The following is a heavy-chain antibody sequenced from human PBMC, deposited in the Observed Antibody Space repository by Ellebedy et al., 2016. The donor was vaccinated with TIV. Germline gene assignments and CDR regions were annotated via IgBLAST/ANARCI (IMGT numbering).Heavy chain of an antibody. D-gene: IGHD4-23*01. CDR1: GFTVSSNY. CDR2: IYSGADGGDT. J-gene: IGHJ4*02. V-gene: IGHV3-53*01. Sequence: PGGSLRLSCAASGFTVSSNYMNWVRQAPGKGLEWVSVIYSGADGGDTYYADSVQGRFTISRDNSTNTLYLKMNSLRAEDTAVYYCARDAADSGGKFDYWGQGALVTVSS. CDR3: ARDAADSGGKFDY.